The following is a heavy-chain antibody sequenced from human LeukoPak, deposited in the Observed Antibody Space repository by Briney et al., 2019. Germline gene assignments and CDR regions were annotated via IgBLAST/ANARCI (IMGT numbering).Heavy chain of an antibody. J-gene: IGHJ4*02. CDR2: IYHSGST. CDR1: GGSISSSNW. D-gene: IGHD5-12*01. V-gene: IGHV4-4*02. CDR3: ARVSGYDWESFYDY. Sequence: SETLSLTCAVSGGSISSSNWWSWVRQPPGKGLEWIGEIYHSGSTNYNPSLKSRVTISVDTSKNQFSLKLSSVTAAGTAVYYCARVSGYDWESFYDYWGQGTLVTVSS.